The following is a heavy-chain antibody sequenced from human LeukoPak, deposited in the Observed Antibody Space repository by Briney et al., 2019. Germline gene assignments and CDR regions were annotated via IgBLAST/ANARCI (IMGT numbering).Heavy chain of an antibody. CDR3: ASDGATYDY. CDR1: GFTFDDYA. D-gene: IGHD1-26*01. V-gene: IGHV3-9*01. J-gene: IGHJ4*02. Sequence: GGSLRLSCAASGFTFDDYAMHWVRQAPGKGLEWVSGISWNSGSIGYADSVKGRFTISRDNAKNSLYLQMNSLRAEDTAVYYCASDGATYDYWGQGTLVTVSS. CDR2: ISWNSGSI.